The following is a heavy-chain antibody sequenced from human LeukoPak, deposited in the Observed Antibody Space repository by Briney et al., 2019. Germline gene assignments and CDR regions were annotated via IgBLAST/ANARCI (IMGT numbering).Heavy chain of an antibody. CDR3: ARDRDIVVVPAAQGGWFDP. CDR2: IWYDGSNK. CDR1: GFTFSSYG. V-gene: IGHV3-33*01. J-gene: IGHJ5*02. D-gene: IGHD2-2*01. Sequence: PGGSLRLSCAASGFTFSSYGMHWVRQGPGKGLEWVAVIWYDGSNKYYADSVKGRFTISRDNSKNTLYLQMNSLRAEDTAVYYCARDRDIVVVPAAQGGWFDPWGQGTLVTVSS.